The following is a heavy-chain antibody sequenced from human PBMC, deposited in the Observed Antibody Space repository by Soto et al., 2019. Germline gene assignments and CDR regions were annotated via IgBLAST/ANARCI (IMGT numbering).Heavy chain of an antibody. V-gene: IGHV3-23*01. Sequence: ESGGGLVPPGGSLRLSCAVSGLTFSYFAMSWVRQAPGKGLEWVSAISGSGGITYYADSVKGRFTISRDNSKNTLFLQMNSLRAEDTAVYYCALLGRSGSGRPYYYGMDVWGQGTTVTVSS. CDR2: ISGSGGIT. J-gene: IGHJ6*02. D-gene: IGHD3-10*01. CDR1: GLTFSYFA. CDR3: ALLGRSGSGRPYYYGMDV.